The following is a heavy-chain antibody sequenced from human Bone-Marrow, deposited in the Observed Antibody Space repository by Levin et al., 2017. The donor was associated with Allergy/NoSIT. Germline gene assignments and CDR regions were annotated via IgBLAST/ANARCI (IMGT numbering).Heavy chain of an antibody. CDR2: IDESGST. CDR3: SRSGVDYSHIDLDY. V-gene: IGHV4-4*07. CDR1: GSSIRGYF. Sequence: SETLSLTCTVSGSSIRGYFWSWVRQPAGKGLEWIAHIDESGSTYYNPSLKSRIAMSVDKSKSQFSLRLSSVTAADTAVYYCSRSGVDYSHIDLDYWGQGTLVTVSS. D-gene: IGHD5-12*01. J-gene: IGHJ4*02.